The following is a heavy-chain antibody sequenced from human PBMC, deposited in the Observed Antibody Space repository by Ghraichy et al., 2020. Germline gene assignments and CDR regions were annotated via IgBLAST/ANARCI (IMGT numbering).Heavy chain of an antibody. V-gene: IGHV3-23*01. CDR1: GFTFSSSP. Sequence: GGSLRLSCAASGFTFSSSPMTWVRQAPEKGLEWVASISGTGASANYADSVKGRFTISRDNSKNTLYLQMNSLRAEDTAVYYCVGGWSTGVQGTLVTVSS. CDR2: ISGTGASA. CDR3: VGGWST. J-gene: IGHJ4*02. D-gene: IGHD6-19*01.